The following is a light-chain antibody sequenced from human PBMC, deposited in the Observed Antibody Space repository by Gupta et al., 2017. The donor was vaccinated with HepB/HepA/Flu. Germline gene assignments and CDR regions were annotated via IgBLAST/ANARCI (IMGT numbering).Light chain of an antibody. CDR3: QQSYSTPRT. V-gene: IGKV1-39*01. Sequence: DIQMTQSPSSLSASVGDRVTSTCRASQSISSYLNWYQQKPGKAPKLLIYAASSLQSGVPSRFSGSGSGTDFTLTISSLQPEDFATYYCQQSYSTPRTFGQGTKVESK. J-gene: IGKJ1*01. CDR1: QSISSY. CDR2: AAS.